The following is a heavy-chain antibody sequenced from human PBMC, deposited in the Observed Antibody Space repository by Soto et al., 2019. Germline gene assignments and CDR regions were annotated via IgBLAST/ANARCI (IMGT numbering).Heavy chain of an antibody. J-gene: IGHJ6*02. CDR2: MHQSGNA. CDR1: GGPLSRYY. V-gene: IGHV4-34*01. D-gene: IGHD2-21*01. Sequence: SETLSLPCAVHGGPLSRYYWTWIRQSPGKGLEWIGEMHQSGNANYNPSLKSRVSISVDTSKNQSSLTLTSVTAADTATYYSAGDNVVVNRIGYYLGGMDIWGQGTTVTV. CDR3: AGDNVVVNRIGYYLGGMDI.